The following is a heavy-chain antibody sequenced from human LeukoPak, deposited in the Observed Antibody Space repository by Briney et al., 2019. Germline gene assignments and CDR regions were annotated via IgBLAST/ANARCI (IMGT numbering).Heavy chain of an antibody. CDR1: GASFNSDDQY. CDR3: SRGLDSRKLGY. CDR2: SHPSGML. V-gene: IGHV4-31*03. D-gene: IGHD3-22*01. Sequence: SETLSLTCTVSGASFNSDDQYWNWIRQSPGKGPEWIGSSHPSGMLYNNPSLESRVTMSRDTSKNQFSLNLNSVTAADTAVYFCSRGLDSRKLGYWGQGILVTVSS. J-gene: IGHJ4*02.